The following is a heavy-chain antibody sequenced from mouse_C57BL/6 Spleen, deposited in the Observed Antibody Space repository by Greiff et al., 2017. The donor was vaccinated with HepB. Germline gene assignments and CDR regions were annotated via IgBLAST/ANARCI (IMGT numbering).Heavy chain of an antibody. V-gene: IGHV1-50*01. CDR2: IDPSDSYT. Sequence: QVQLQQPGAELVKPGASVKLSCKASGYTFTSYWMQWVKQRPGQGLEWIGEIDPSDSYTNYNQKFKGKATLTVDTSSSTAYMQLSSLTSEDSAVYYCARPNGGFAYWGQGTLVTVSA. CDR1: GYTFTSYW. D-gene: IGHD4-1*01. CDR3: ARPNGGFAY. J-gene: IGHJ3*01.